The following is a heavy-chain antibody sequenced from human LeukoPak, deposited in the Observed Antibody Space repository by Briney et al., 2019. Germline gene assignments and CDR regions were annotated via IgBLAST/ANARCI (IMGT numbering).Heavy chain of an antibody. CDR3: AKEGTPHVSTWYDL. CDR2: ISYEGGTQ. CDR1: GFTFSGYG. D-gene: IGHD3-10*01. Sequence: PGGSLRLSCAASGFTFSGYGMHWVRQAPGKGLEWVAVISYEGGTQHYADSVKGRFIISRDNPRNTLYLQMNILRTEDTAVYYCAKEGTPHVSTWYDLWGQGTQVIVSS. J-gene: IGHJ5*02. V-gene: IGHV3-30*18.